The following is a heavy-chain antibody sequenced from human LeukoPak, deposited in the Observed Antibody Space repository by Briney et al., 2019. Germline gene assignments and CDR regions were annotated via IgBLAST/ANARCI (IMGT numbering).Heavy chain of an antibody. CDR2: IYYSGDT. V-gene: IGHV4-59*01. Sequence: SETLSLTCTVSGDSIRSYCWTWIRRPPGKELEWIGYIYYSGDTNYNPSLKSRVTTSIDTSKNQFSLKLSSVTAADTAVYHCARVKLNEFFGKNPAYYYVDVWGKGTTVTVSS. CDR1: GDSIRSYC. D-gene: IGHD3-3*01. CDR3: ARVKLNEFFGKNPAYYYVDV. J-gene: IGHJ6*03.